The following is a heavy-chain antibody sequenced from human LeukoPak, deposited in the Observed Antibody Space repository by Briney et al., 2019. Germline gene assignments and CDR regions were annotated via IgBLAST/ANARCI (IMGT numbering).Heavy chain of an antibody. D-gene: IGHD3-10*01. V-gene: IGHV3-23*01. CDR1: GGTFSSYA. J-gene: IGHJ4*02. CDR3: TRVLLWFGGKNFDY. Sequence: SCKASGGTFSSYAMSWVRQAPGKGLEWVSAISGSGGSTYYADSVKGRFTISRDNSKNTLYLQMNSLRAEDTAVYYCTRVLLWFGGKNFDYWGQGTLVTVSS. CDR2: ISGSGGST.